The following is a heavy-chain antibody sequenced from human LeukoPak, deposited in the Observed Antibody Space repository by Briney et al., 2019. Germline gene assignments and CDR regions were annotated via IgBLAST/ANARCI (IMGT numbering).Heavy chain of an antibody. D-gene: IGHD3-3*01. CDR2: IHYSGST. J-gene: IGHJ4*02. V-gene: IGHV4-39*01. CDR1: GGSISSSSYY. CDR3: ARQGYWSGYYVFDY. Sequence: PSETLSLTCTVSGGSISSSSYYWGWIRQPPGRGLEWIGSIHYSGSTYYNPSLKSRVTISVDTSKTQFSLKLRSVTAADTAVYYCARQGYWSGYYVFDYWGQGTLVTVSS.